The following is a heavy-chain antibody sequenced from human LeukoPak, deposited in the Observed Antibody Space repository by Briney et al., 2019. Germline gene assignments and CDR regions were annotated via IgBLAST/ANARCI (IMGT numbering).Heavy chain of an antibody. D-gene: IGHD3-10*01. Sequence: ASVKVSCKASGYTFTGYYMHWVRQAPGQGLEWMGWINPNSGGTNYAQKFQGRVTMTTDTSTSTAYMELRSLRSDDTAGYCGAREGNIVRGVIIGGRDFDYWGQGTLVTVSS. CDR1: GYTFTGYY. V-gene: IGHV1-2*02. CDR2: INPNSGGT. CDR3: AREGNIVRGVIIGGRDFDY. J-gene: IGHJ4*02.